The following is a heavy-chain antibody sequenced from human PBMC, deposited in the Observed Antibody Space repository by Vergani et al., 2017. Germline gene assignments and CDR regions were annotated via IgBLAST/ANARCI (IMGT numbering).Heavy chain of an antibody. CDR3: AKDWAMWQQLAYYFDY. CDR2: ISYDGSNK. D-gene: IGHD6-13*01. J-gene: IGHJ4*02. Sequence: QVQLVESGGGVVQPGRSLRLSCAASGFTFSSYGMHWVRQAPGKGLEWVAVISYDGSNKYYADSVKGRFTISRDNSKNTLYLQMNSLRAEDTAVYYCAKDWAMWQQLAYYFDYGGQGTLVTVSS. CDR1: GFTFSSYG. V-gene: IGHV3-30*18.